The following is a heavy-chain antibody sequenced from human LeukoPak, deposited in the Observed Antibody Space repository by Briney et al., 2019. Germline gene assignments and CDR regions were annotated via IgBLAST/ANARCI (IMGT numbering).Heavy chain of an antibody. J-gene: IGHJ5*02. V-gene: IGHV1-69*13. Sequence: SVKVSCKASGGTFSSYAISWVRQAPGQGLEWMGGIIPIFGTANYAQKFQGRVTITADESTSTAYMELSSLRPEDTAVYYCAKTLTIFGVVINSPGFDPWGQGTLVTVSS. CDR2: IIPIFGTA. CDR3: AKTLTIFGVVINSPGFDP. D-gene: IGHD3-3*01. CDR1: GGTFSSYA.